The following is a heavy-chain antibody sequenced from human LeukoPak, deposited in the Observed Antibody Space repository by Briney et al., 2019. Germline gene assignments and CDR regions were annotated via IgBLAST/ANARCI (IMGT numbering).Heavy chain of an antibody. CDR3: ARGLHVWDRWPTAPFDY. D-gene: IGHD1-14*01. J-gene: IGHJ4*02. V-gene: IGHV3-48*03. CDR2: ISSSDSTI. Sequence: GGSLRLSCAASGFTFSSYEMNWVRQAPGKGLEWVSYISSSDSTIYYADSVKGRFTISRDNAKNSLYLQMNSLRAEDTAVYYCARGLHVWDRWPTAPFDYWGQGTLVTVSS. CDR1: GFTFSSYE.